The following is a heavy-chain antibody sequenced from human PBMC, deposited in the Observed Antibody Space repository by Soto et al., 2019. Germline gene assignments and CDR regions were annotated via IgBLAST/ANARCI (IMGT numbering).Heavy chain of an antibody. V-gene: IGHV3-11*01. CDR3: ARDTYHYGSAF. CDR1: GFRFSDHS. Sequence: QVQLVESGGGLVEPGGSLRLSCAASGFRFSDHSMTWIRQAPGKGLEWVSKISSSGTTMYYADSVKGRFTVSRDNVKNSLYLQRKSLRAEATAVYYCARDTYHYGSAFWGQGTLVTVSS. CDR2: ISSSGTTM. D-gene: IGHD3-10*01. J-gene: IGHJ4*02.